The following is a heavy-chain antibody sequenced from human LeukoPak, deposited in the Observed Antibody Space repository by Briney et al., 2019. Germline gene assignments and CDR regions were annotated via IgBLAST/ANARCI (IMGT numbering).Heavy chain of an antibody. CDR2: ISYDGSNK. CDR1: GFTFSSYG. D-gene: IGHD6-19*01. CDR3: AKVGQQWLVRVYFDY. J-gene: IGHJ4*02. V-gene: IGHV3-30*18. Sequence: PGGSLRLSCAASGFTFSSYGMHWVRQAPGKGLEWVAVISYDGSNKYYADSVKGRFTISRDNSKNTRYLQMNSLRAEDPAVYYCAKVGQQWLVRVYFDYWGQGTLVTVSS.